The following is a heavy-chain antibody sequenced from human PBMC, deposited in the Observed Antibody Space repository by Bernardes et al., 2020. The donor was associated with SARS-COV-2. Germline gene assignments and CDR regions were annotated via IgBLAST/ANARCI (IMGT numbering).Heavy chain of an antibody. J-gene: IGHJ6*02. V-gene: IGHV3-53*01. CDR2: IFSGGAT. CDR1: GFTVRSKY. D-gene: IGHD3-3*01. Sequence: GSLRLSCAASGFTVRSKYMSWVRQAPGKGLEWVSLIFSGGATYYTDSVMGRFTISRDISKNSLHLQMNNLRAEDTAVYYCVRGDLNFGSGYSYGMDVWGQGTTVTVSS. CDR3: VRGDLNFGSGYSYGMDV.